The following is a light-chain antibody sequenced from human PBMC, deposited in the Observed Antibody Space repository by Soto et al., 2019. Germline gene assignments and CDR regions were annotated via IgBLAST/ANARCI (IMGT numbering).Light chain of an antibody. CDR3: QQYHTSPLT. CDR2: GAS. Sequence: DIQMTQSPSSVSASVGDRVTTTCRASRDIGDRLAWFRHKPGKAPQLLIYGASIRATGIPDRFSGSGSGTGFTLTISRLEPEDFALYYCQQYHTSPLTFGQGTKV. V-gene: IGKV1-NL1*01. CDR1: RDIGDR. J-gene: IGKJ1*01.